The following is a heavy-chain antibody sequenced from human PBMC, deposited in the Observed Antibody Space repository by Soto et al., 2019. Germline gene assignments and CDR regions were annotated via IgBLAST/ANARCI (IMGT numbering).Heavy chain of an antibody. V-gene: IGHV3-74*01. CDR3: SKGFGHGDYGRN. J-gene: IGHJ4*02. D-gene: IGHD4-17*01. Sequence: GGSLRLSCAASGFTFSSYWMHWVRQAPGKGLVWVSRINSDGSSTSYADSVKGRFTISRNNSKNTLYLQMNSLRAEDTAVYYCSKGFGHGDYGRNWGQGTLVTVSS. CDR2: INSDGSST. CDR1: GFTFSSYW.